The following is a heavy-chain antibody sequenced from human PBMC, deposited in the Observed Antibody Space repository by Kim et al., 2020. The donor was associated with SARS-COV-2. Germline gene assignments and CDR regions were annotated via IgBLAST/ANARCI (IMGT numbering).Heavy chain of an antibody. CDR1: GFTFSNYA. CDR2: ISVYGGNT. Sequence: GGSLRLSCAASGFTFSNYAIHWVRQAPGKGLEYVSAISVYGGNTYYADSVKGRFIVSRDNSKNTLHLQMGSLRVEDMAIYYCARVIPVAGSRGYFDNCGQVTPVTVSS. D-gene: IGHD6-19*01. V-gene: IGHV3-64*02. J-gene: IGHJ4*02. CDR3: ARVIPVAGSRGYFDN.